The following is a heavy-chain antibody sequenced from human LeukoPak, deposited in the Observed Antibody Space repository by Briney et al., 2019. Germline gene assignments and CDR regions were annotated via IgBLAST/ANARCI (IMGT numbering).Heavy chain of an antibody. J-gene: IGHJ4*02. CDR2: MFPSGRT. V-gene: IGHV4-38-2*02. CDR3: ARLVPERFFQLNPEGYYDY. CDR1: GYSISSGYY. D-gene: IGHD3-3*01. Sequence: SETLSLTCTVSGYSISSGYYWGWIRQPPGKGLEWIGSMFPSGRTYYNPSLKSRVTISVDTSKNQFSLKLISVTAADTAVYYCARLVPERFFQLNPEGYYDYWGQGTLVTVSS.